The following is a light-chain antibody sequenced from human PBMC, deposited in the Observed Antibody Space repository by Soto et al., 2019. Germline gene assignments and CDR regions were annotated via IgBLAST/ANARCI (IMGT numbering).Light chain of an antibody. V-gene: IGKV3-15*01. CDR2: GAS. Sequence: EIVMTQSPATLSVSRGERATLSCRANQAISSNLAWYQQKPGQAPRLLIYGASTRATGIPDRFSGSGSGTEFILTISSLQSEDFAVYYCQQYGSSTLTFGGGTKVDIK. CDR1: QAISSN. J-gene: IGKJ4*01. CDR3: QQYGSSTLT.